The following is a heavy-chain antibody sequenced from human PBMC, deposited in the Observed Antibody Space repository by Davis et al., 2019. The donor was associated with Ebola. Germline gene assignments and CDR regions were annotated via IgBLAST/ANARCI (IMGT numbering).Heavy chain of an antibody. J-gene: IGHJ4*02. D-gene: IGHD4-17*01. Sequence: ASVTVSCKASGYTFTSYAMHWVRQAPGQRLEWMGWINAGNGNTKYSQKFQGRVTITADESTSTAYMELSSLRSEDTAVYYCARGSGYGDYVLFVWGKGTLVTVSS. CDR1: GYTFTSYA. CDR2: INAGNGNT. V-gene: IGHV1-3*01. CDR3: ARGSGYGDYVLFV.